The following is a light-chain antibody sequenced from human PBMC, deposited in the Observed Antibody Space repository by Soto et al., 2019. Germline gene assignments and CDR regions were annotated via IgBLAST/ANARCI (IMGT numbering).Light chain of an antibody. CDR2: ETS. CDR1: QNVRSY. V-gene: IGKV1-39*01. J-gene: IGKJ1*01. Sequence: DLQMTQSPSSLSASVGDRVTIACRASQNVRSYLNGYQQKPGKATKLLIYETSTLESGVPSKFSGTGYGTDFTLTISSLQPEDFATYYCQQTFSIPRTFGHGTKVEMK. CDR3: QQTFSIPRT.